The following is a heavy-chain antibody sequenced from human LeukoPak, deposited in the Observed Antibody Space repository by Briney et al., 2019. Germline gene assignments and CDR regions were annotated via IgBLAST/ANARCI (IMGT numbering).Heavy chain of an antibody. Sequence: PSETLSLTCTVSGGSVSSGSYYWSWIRQPPGKGLEWIEYIYYSGSTNYNPSLKSRVTISVDTSKNQFSLKLSSVTAADTAVYYCAREEQQLVFDYWGQGTLVTVSS. CDR2: IYYSGST. D-gene: IGHD6-13*01. V-gene: IGHV4-61*01. CDR1: GGSVSSGSYY. CDR3: AREEQQLVFDY. J-gene: IGHJ4*02.